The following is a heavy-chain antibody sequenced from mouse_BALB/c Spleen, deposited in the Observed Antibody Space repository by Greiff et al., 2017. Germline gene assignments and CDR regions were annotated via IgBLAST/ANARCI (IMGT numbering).Heavy chain of an antibody. Sequence: QGQLQQSGAELAKPGASVKMSCKASGYTFTSYWMHWVKQRPGQGLEWIGYINPSTGYTEYNQKFKDKATLTADKSSSTAYMQLSSLTSEDSAVYYCASIYYDYRDYWGQGTTLTVSS. V-gene: IGHV1-7*01. D-gene: IGHD2-4*01. CDR1: GYTFTSYW. CDR3: ASIYYDYRDY. CDR2: INPSTGYT. J-gene: IGHJ2*01.